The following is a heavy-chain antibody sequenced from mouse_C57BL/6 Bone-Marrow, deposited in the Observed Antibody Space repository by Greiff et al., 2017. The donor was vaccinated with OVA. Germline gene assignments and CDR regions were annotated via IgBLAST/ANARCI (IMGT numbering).Heavy chain of an antibody. CDR2: INPNNGGT. CDR1: GYTFTDYY. D-gene: IGHD2-4*01. V-gene: IGHV1-26*01. Sequence: VQLQQSGPELVKPGASVKISCKASGYTFTDYYMNWVKQSHGKSLEWIGDINPNNGGTSYNQKFKGKATLTVDKSSSTAYMELRSLTSEDSAGVYCARDYDRRSWFAYWGQGTLVTVSA. J-gene: IGHJ3*01. CDR3: ARDYDRRSWFAY.